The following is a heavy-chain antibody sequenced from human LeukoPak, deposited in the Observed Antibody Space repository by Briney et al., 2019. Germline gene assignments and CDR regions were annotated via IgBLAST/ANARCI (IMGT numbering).Heavy chain of an antibody. V-gene: IGHV5-51*01. CDR3: VRRGDSRWFDP. CDR2: IYPSDSDT. D-gene: IGHD3-16*01. Sequence: GESLKISCKGSGYSFTSHWIAWVRQLPGKGLEWMGIIYPSDSDTRYSPSFQGQVTISVDKSINTAYLQWSSLKASDSAMYFCVRRGDSRWFDPWGQGTLVTVSS. CDR1: GYSFTSHW. J-gene: IGHJ5*02.